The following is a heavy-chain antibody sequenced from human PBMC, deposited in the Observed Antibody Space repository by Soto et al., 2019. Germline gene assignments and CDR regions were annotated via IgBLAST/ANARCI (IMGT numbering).Heavy chain of an antibody. Sequence: EVQLSESGGGLAQPGGSLRLSCAASGFTFSSYAMSWVRQAPGKGLEWVSGIGGSGDNTFYADFVKGRFTISRDNSENTLYLQMNSLRAEDTAIYYCARTITGYFWAGAYWGQGTPVTVSS. CDR2: IGGSGDNT. CDR1: GFTFSSYA. J-gene: IGHJ4*02. D-gene: IGHD1-1*01. CDR3: ARTITGYFWAGAY. V-gene: IGHV3-23*01.